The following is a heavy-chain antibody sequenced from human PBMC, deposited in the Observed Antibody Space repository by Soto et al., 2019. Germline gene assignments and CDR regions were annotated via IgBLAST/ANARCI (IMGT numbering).Heavy chain of an antibody. CDR1: GFTFSNAW. D-gene: IGHD5-18*01. J-gene: IGHJ6*02. V-gene: IGHV3-15*07. CDR3: TTDPYSSYYYYHGMDV. CDR2: IKSKTDGGTT. Sequence: GGSLRLSCAASGFTFSNAWTNSVRQAPGKGLEWVGRIKSKTDGGTTDYAAPVKGRFTISRDDSKNTLYLKMNSLKIEDTVVYYCTTDPYSSYYYYHGMDVWGQGTTVTVSS.